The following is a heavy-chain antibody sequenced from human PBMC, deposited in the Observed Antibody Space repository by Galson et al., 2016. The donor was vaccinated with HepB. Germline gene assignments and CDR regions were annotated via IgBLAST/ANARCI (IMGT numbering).Heavy chain of an antibody. CDR1: GFTFSSYS. J-gene: IGHJ4*02. D-gene: IGHD6-19*01. V-gene: IGHV3-48*02. CDR2: IYVLGDTI. Sequence: SLRLSCAASGFTFSSYSMNWVRQAPGKGLEWIAYIYVLGDTIYYSDSVKGRFTISRDNAKNSLYLRMNSLRDEDTAIYYCVREADYSSGVFDYWGQGILVTVSS. CDR3: VREADYSSGVFDY.